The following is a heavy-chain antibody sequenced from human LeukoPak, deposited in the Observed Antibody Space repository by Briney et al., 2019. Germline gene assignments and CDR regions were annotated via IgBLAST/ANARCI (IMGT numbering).Heavy chain of an antibody. J-gene: IGHJ4*02. V-gene: IGHV3-21*01. D-gene: IGHD3-22*01. CDR1: GFTFSNYS. CDR3: AKDTKYYYDSSGCDY. Sequence: PGGSLRLSCAASGFTFSNYSMNWVRQAPGKGLEWVSSITSGSRYIYYADSVKGRFTISRDNSKNTLYLQMNSLRAEDTAVYYCAKDTKYYYDSSGCDYWGQGTLVTVSS. CDR2: ITSGSRYI.